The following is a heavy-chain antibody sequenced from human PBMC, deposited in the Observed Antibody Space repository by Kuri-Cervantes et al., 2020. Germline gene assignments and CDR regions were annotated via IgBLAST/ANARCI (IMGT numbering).Heavy chain of an antibody. CDR3: ARGDYYGSGSYTVGY. CDR2: ISAYNGNT. CDR1: GYTFTSYG. Sequence: ASVKVSCKASGYTFTSYGISWVRQAPGQGLEWMGWISAYNGNTNYAQKLQGRVTITADESTSTAYMELSSLRSEDTAVYYCARGDYYGSGSYTVGYWGQGTLVTVSS. V-gene: IGHV1-18*01. D-gene: IGHD3-10*01. J-gene: IGHJ4*02.